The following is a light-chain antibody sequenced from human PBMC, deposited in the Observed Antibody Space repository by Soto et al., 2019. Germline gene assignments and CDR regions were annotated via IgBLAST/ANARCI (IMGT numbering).Light chain of an antibody. CDR3: QQYSSTPSS. Sequence: EIVLTQSPGILALSPGARATLSGRASPSVSENYLAWYQQKPGQAPRLLIYGVSSRATSIPARFSGSGSGTDFTLTISSLQSEDFAVYYCQQYSSTPSSFGQGTRVEIK. CDR1: PSVSENY. V-gene: IGKV3-20*01. J-gene: IGKJ1*01. CDR2: GVS.